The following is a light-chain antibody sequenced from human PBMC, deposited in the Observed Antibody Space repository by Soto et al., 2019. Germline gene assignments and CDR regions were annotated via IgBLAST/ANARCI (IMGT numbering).Light chain of an antibody. CDR1: QSISSN. CDR2: GAS. CDR3: QQYNNRPPIT. V-gene: IGKV3-15*01. J-gene: IGKJ5*01. Sequence: EIVMTQSPATLSVSPGERATLSCRASQSISSNLAWYQQKPGQAPRLLMYGASTRATGVPARFSGSGSGTDFTLTISSLQSEDFAVYYCQQYNNRPPITFGQGTRLEVK.